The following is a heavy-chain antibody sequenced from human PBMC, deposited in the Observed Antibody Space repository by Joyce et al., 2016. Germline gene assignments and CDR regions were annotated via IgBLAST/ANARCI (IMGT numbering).Heavy chain of an antibody. D-gene: IGHD3/OR15-3a*01. Sequence: QVRLQESGPGLVKPSETLSLTCAVSGFSVNAGYYWAWTRQPPGKGLGWIAIGHHTGIISVHPSLMTRVTVSVDTSKNQFSLTLTSVTDADTATYYCARLAYYDFSTLYPPVASSCGMDVWGQGTPVTVS. V-gene: IGHV4-38-2*01. CDR1: GFSVNAGYY. J-gene: IGHJ6*02. CDR2: GHHTGII. CDR3: ARLAYYDFSTLYPPVASSCGMDV.